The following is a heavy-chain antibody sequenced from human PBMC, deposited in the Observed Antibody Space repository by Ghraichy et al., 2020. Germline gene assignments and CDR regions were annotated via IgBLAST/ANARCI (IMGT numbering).Heavy chain of an antibody. V-gene: IGHV1-69*06. Sequence: SVKVSFKASGGTFSSYAISWVRQAPGQGLEWMGGIIPIFGTANYAQKFQGRVTITADKSTSTAYMELSSLRSEDTAVYYCARAYYDSSGYYYYFDYWGQGTLVTVSS. D-gene: IGHD3-22*01. CDR2: IIPIFGTA. J-gene: IGHJ4*02. CDR3: ARAYYDSSGYYYYFDY. CDR1: GGTFSSYA.